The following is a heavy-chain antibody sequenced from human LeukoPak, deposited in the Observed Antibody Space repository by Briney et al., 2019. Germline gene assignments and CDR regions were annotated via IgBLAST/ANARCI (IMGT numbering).Heavy chain of an antibody. D-gene: IGHD6-19*01. J-gene: IGHJ4*02. CDR2: IWYDGRNK. CDR1: GFTFSSYG. Sequence: GGSLRLSCAASGFTFSSYGMHWVRQAPGKGLEWVAFIWYDGRNKYYADSVKGRFTISRDNSMNTLYLQMNSLRGEDTAVYYCAKDPNSSGWYMDYFDCWGQGTLVTVSS. CDR3: AKDPNSSGWYMDYFDC. V-gene: IGHV3-30*02.